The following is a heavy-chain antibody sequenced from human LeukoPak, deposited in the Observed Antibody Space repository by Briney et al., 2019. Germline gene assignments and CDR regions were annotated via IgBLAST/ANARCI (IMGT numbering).Heavy chain of an antibody. CDR1: GFTFSDYY. J-gene: IGHJ4*02. D-gene: IGHD6-13*01. CDR3: ARSFGYSSSWLDY. V-gene: IGHV3-11*04. Sequence: GGSPRLSCAGSGFTFSDYYMSWIRQAPGKGLEWVSYISSSGSTIYYADSVKGRFTISRDNAKNSLYLQMNSLRAEDTAVYYCARSFGYSSSWLDYWGQGTLVTVSS. CDR2: ISSSGSTI.